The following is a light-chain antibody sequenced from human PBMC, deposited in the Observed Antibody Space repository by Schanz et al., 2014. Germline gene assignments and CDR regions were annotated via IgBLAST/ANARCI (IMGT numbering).Light chain of an antibody. CDR2: DVS. V-gene: IGLV2-23*02. CDR1: SSDVGSYNL. CDR3: CSYAGSSTVV. J-gene: IGLJ2*01. Sequence: QSALTQPASVSGSPGQSITISCTGTSSDVGSYNLVSWYQQHPGKAPKLMIYDVSNRPSGVSNRFSGSKSGNTASLTISGLQAEDEADYYCCSYAGSSTVVFGGGTKLTVL.